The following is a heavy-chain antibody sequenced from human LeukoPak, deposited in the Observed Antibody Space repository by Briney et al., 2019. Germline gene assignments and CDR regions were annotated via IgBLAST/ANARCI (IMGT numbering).Heavy chain of an antibody. CDR1: GFTFSSYS. J-gene: IGHJ4*02. V-gene: IGHV3-21*01. CDR2: ISSSSSYI. CDR3: ARGELYDSTCFDY. D-gene: IGHD3-22*01. Sequence: GGSLRLSCAASGFTFSSYSMNWVRQAPGKGLEWVSSISSSSSYIYYADSVKGRFTISRDNAKNSLYLQMNSLRAEDTAVYYCARGELYDSTCFDYWGQGTLVTVSS.